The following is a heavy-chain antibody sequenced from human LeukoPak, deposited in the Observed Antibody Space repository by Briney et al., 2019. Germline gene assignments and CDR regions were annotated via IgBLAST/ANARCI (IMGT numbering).Heavy chain of an antibody. CDR1: GYTFTSYG. Sequence: ASVKVSCKASGYTFTSYGISWVRQAPGQGLEWMGWISAYNGNTNYAQKFQGRVTMTEDTSTDTAYMELSSLRSEDTAVYYCATLITMVRGVIFDPWGQGTLVTVSS. CDR3: ATLITMVRGVIFDP. D-gene: IGHD3-10*01. V-gene: IGHV1-18*01. J-gene: IGHJ5*02. CDR2: ISAYNGNT.